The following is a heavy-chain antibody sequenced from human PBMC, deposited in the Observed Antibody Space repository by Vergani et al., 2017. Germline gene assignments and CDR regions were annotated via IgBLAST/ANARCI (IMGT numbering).Heavy chain of an antibody. J-gene: IGHJ3*02. CDR1: GYSFPSYW. V-gene: IGHV5-51*01. CDR3: ARSASSGHTFDI. CDR2: IYPADSDT. Sequence: EVQLVQSGAEVKKPGESLKISCKGSGYSFPSYWIGWVRQMPGKGLEWMGVIYPADSDTRYSPSFQGQVTISADKSINTVYLEWSSLKASDTAMYYCARSASSGHTFDIWGQGTMVTVSS. D-gene: IGHD6-19*01.